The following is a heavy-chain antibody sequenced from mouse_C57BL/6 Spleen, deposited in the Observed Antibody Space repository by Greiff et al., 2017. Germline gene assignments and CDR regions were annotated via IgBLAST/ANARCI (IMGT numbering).Heavy chain of an antibody. Sequence: VQLQQSGAELVRPGASVTLSCKASGYTFTDYEMHWVKQTPVHGLEWIGAIDPETGGTAYTQKFKGKAILTADKSSSTAYMELRSLTSEDSAVYYCTAYYSNYDWYFDVWGTGTTVTVSS. V-gene: IGHV1-15*01. D-gene: IGHD2-5*01. CDR2: IDPETGGT. CDR3: TAYYSNYDWYFDV. J-gene: IGHJ1*03. CDR1: GYTFTDYE.